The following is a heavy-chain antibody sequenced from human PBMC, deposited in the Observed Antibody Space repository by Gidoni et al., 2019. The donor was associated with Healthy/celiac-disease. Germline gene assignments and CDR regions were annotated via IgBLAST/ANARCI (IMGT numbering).Heavy chain of an antibody. V-gene: IGHV3-15*01. D-gene: IGHD3-3*01. Sequence: EVQLVESGGGLVKQGGSLRLSCAASGFTFSNAWMSWVRQAPGKGLEWVGLIKSKTDGGTTDYAAPVKGRFTISRDDSKNTLYLQMNSLKTEDTAVYYCTTYLLECLYNSGDVWGQGTTVTVSS. CDR1: GFTFSNAW. J-gene: IGHJ6*02. CDR2: IKSKTDGGTT. CDR3: TTYLLECLYNSGDV.